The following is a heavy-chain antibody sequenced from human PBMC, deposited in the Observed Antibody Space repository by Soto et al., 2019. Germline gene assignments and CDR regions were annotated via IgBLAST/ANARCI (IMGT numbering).Heavy chain of an antibody. CDR2: SRNKANSYTT. D-gene: IGHD6-19*01. Sequence: GGSLRLSCAASGFTFSDHYMDWVRQTPEKGLEWAGRSRNKANSYTTEYAAPVRVRFTISRDESRNLLYLQMDSLKTDDSAVYYCVRVFIVSRGWSYLVDHWGQGTPVTVSS. CDR1: GFTFSDHY. CDR3: VRVFIVSRGWSYLVDH. J-gene: IGHJ5*02. V-gene: IGHV3-72*01.